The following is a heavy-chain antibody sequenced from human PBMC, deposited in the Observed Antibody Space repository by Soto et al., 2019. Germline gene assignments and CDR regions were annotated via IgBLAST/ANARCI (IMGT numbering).Heavy chain of an antibody. CDR3: ARSIDS. J-gene: IGHJ5*01. V-gene: IGHV4-4*02. Sequence: PSETLSLTCAVSGDSISSDKWWSWVRQPPGKGLEWIGEIHHSGNSNYNPSLKSRVIISVDKSKNQFSLKLSSVTAADTAVYYCARSIDSWGQGTLVTVSS. CDR1: GDSISSDKW. CDR2: IHHSGNS.